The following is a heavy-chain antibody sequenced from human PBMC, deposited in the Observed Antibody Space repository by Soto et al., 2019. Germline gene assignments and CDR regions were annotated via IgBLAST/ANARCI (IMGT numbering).Heavy chain of an antibody. Sequence: GASVKVSCKTSGYTFTGYYIHWVRQAPGQGLEWMGWINPNSGGTNNAQKIQGKVTMTRDTSNSTAYMELSRLRSDDTAVYYFATPSGVGNGPDYFDYWGQGTLVTVSS. J-gene: IGHJ4*02. D-gene: IGHD2-8*01. CDR2: INPNSGGT. CDR1: GYTFTGYY. V-gene: IGHV1-2*02. CDR3: ATPSGVGNGPDYFDY.